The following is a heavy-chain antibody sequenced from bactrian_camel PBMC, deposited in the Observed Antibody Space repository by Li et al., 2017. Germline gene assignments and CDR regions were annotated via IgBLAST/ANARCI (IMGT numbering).Heavy chain of an antibody. CDR2: IADDGAAT. J-gene: IGHJ4*01. CDR1: GYTYRPYC. Sequence: VQLVESGGGTVQAGGSLRLSCEASGYTYRPYCMGWFRQTPGKEREGLAVIADDGAATYKDSVKGRFTISQDSAKNTVYQQMNNLQPEDTAMYYCAVGRGSRGEHCYSLNHWGQGTQVTVSS. V-gene: IGHV3S6*01. D-gene: IGHD6*01. CDR3: AVGRGSRGEHCYSLNH.